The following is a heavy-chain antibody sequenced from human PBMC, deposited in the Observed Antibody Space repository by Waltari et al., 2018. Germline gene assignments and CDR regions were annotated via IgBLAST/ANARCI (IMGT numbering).Heavy chain of an antibody. CDR1: GGTFSSYA. Sequence: QVQLVQSGAEVKKPGSSVKVSCKASGGTFSSYAISWVRQAPGQGLEWMGGTIPIFGTANYAQKFQGRVTITTDESTSTAYMELSSLRSEDTAVYYCARDTVEMATIVYYYGMDVWGQGTTVTVSS. V-gene: IGHV1-69*05. CDR3: ARDTVEMATIVYYYGMDV. J-gene: IGHJ6*02. D-gene: IGHD5-12*01. CDR2: TIPIFGTA.